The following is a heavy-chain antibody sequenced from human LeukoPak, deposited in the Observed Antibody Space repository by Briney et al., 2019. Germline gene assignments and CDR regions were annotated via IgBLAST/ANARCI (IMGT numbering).Heavy chain of an antibody. D-gene: IGHD5-24*01. V-gene: IGHV1-2*02. Sequence: ASVKVSCKASGYTFTGYYMHWVRQAPGQGLEWMGWINPNSGGTNYAQKFQGRVTMTRDTSISTAYMELSRLRSDDTAVYYCANLEMATIRLKSLGYWGQGTLVTVSS. CDR3: ANLEMATIRLKSLGY. CDR2: INPNSGGT. CDR1: GYTFTGYY. J-gene: IGHJ4*02.